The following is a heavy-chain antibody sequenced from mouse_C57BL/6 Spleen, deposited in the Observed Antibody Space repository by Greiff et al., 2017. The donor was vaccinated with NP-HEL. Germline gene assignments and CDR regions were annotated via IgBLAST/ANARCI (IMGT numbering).Heavy chain of an antibody. CDR3: AREGTAMDY. D-gene: IGHD2-14*01. CDR2: IYPGSGNT. J-gene: IGHJ4*01. Sequence: VQLKESGPELVKPGASVKISCKASGYSFTSYYIHWVKQRPGQGLEWIGWIYPGSGNTKYNEKFKGKATLTADTSSSTAYMQLSSLTSEDSAVYYCAREGTAMDYWGQGTSVTVSS. CDR1: GYSFTSYY. V-gene: IGHV1-66*01.